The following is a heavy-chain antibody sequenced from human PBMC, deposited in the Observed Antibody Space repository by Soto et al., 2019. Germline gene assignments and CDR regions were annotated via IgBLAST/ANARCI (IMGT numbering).Heavy chain of an antibody. J-gene: IGHJ4*02. D-gene: IGHD3-10*01. CDR1: GFTFSSYW. CDR2: IDEYGDTI. CDR3: TRDIGGKGAY. V-gene: IGHV3-74*01. Sequence: GGSLRLSCATSGFTFSSYWMHWVRQVPGKGLLWVSRIDEYGDTINYADSVRGRFTISRDNARNTLYLEMNSLRAEDTALYYCTRDIGGKGAYWGPGTLVTVSS.